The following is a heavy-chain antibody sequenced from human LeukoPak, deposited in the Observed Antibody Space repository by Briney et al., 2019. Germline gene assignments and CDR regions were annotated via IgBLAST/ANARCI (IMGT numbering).Heavy chain of an antibody. CDR2: IKQDGSEK. J-gene: IGHJ6*04. CDR3: AELGITMIGGV. CDR1: GFTFSSYW. D-gene: IGHD3-10*02. Sequence: PGGSLRLSSAASGFTFSSYWMSWVRQAPGKGLEWVANIKQDGSEKYYVDSVKGRFTISRDNAKNSLYLQMNSLRAEDTAVYYCAELGITMIGGVWGKGTTVTISS. V-gene: IGHV3-7*01.